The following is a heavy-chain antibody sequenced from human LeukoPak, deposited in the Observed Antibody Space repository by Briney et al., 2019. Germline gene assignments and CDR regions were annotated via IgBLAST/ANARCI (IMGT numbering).Heavy chain of an antibody. Sequence: ASVKVSCKASGYTFTGYYMHWVRQAPGQGLEWMGWINPNSGGTNYAQKFQGRVTMTRDTSISTAYMDLSSLRSDDTAVYYCATEYVRTHYFDWWGQGTLVTVSS. J-gene: IGHJ4*02. D-gene: IGHD3-16*01. CDR2: INPNSGGT. V-gene: IGHV1-2*02. CDR3: ATEYVRTHYFDW. CDR1: GYTFTGYY.